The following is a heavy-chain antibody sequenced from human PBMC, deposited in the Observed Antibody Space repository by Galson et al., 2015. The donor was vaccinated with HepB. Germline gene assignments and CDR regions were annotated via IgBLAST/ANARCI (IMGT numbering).Heavy chain of an antibody. J-gene: IGHJ4*02. CDR2: ISSSSSYI. Sequence: SLRLSCTASGFTFSTYSMNWVRQAPGKGLEWVSSISSSSSYIYYADSVKGRFTISRDTAKNSLYLQMNRLRAEDTAVYYCARGYYDSSGYYYSDFWGQGTLVTVSS. V-gene: IGHV3-21*01. CDR3: ARGYYDSSGYYYSDF. D-gene: IGHD3-22*01. CDR1: GFTFSTYS.